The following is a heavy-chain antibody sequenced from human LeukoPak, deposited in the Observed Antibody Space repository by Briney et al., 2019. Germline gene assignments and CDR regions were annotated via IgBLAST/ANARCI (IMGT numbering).Heavy chain of an antibody. J-gene: IGHJ4*02. CDR2: ISRSSSYI. CDR1: GFTFSSYE. V-gene: IGHV3-21*01. Sequence: GGSLRLSCAASGFTFSSYEMNWVRQAPGKGLEWVSSISRSSSYIYYGDSVKGRFTISRDNAKNSLYLQMNSLRAEDTAVYYCARVVWGWDTAMPTPFDYWGQGTLVTVSS. D-gene: IGHD5-18*01. CDR3: ARVVWGWDTAMPTPFDY.